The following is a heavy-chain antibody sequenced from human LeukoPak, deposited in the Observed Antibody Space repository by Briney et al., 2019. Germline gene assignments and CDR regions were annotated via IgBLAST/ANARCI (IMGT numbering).Heavy chain of an antibody. Sequence: PGGSLRLSCAASGFTVSSNYMSWVRQAPGKGLDWVSVIYSGGSTYYADSVKGRFTISRDNSKNTLYLQMNSLRAEDTAVYYCARVVRFLEWSFDYWGQGTPVTVSS. J-gene: IGHJ4*02. D-gene: IGHD3-3*01. CDR2: IYSGGST. V-gene: IGHV3-66*02. CDR3: ARVVRFLEWSFDY. CDR1: GFTVSSNY.